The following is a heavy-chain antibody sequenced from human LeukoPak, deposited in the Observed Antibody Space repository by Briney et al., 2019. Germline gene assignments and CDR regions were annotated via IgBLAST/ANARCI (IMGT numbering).Heavy chain of an antibody. V-gene: IGHV3-23*01. J-gene: IGHJ4*02. CDR2: ISDSGDNT. CDR1: GFTFSSYA. D-gene: IGHD1/OR15-1a*01. CDR3: AKGNWNKLEVFDY. Sequence: GGSLRLSCAASGFTFSSYAMSWVRQAPGKGLEWVSVISDSGDNTYYADSVKGRFTISRDNFKNTLYLQMNSLRAEDTAVYYCAKGNWNKLEVFDYWGQGTLVTVSS.